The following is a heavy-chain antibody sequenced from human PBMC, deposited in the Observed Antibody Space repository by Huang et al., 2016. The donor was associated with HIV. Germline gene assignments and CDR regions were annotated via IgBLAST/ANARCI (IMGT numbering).Heavy chain of an antibody. CDR3: ARGQSGPSQWLASLGNYYYYMDV. CDR2: IYTGGDC. Sequence: QLQLQESGPGPVKPSATLSLTCSVSGGSISGSRYYWGWIRQPPGKGLEWIGSIYTGGDCNYRPACRRRVTISVDTAKNQFSLKWSSVTAADTAVYYCARGQSGPSQWLASLGNYYYYMDVWGKGTTVTVSS. V-gene: IGHV4-39*01. CDR1: GGSISGSRYY. D-gene: IGHD6-19*01. J-gene: IGHJ6*03.